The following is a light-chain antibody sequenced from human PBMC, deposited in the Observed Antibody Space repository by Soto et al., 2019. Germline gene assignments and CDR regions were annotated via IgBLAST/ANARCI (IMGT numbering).Light chain of an antibody. CDR2: DAS. V-gene: IGKV3-11*01. CDR3: QQRTNWPEFT. CDR1: LSISSY. Sequence: EIVLTQSPATLSLSPGERATLSCRASLSISSYLAWYQQKPGQAPRLLIYDASNRAAGIPARFSGSGSGTDFTLTISSLEPEDFAVYYCQQRTNWPEFTFGPGTKVDIK. J-gene: IGKJ3*01.